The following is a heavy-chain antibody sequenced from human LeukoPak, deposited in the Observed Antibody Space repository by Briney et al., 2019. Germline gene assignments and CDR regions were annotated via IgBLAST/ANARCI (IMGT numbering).Heavy chain of an antibody. D-gene: IGHD1-26*01. CDR2: ISGSGGST. V-gene: IGHV3-23*01. CDR3: AKQRESGSYYPIDY. CDR1: GFTFSSYA. Sequence: QPGGSLRLSCAASGFTFSSYAMSWVRQAPGKGLEWVSAISGSGGSTYYADSVKGRFTISRDNSKNTLYLQMNSLRAEDTAVYYCAKQRESGSYYPIDYWGQGTLVTVSS. J-gene: IGHJ4*02.